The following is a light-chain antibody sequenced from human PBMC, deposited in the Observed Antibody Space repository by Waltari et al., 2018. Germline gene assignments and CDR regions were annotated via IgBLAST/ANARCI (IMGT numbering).Light chain of an antibody. CDR1: SSDVVGYSY. J-gene: IGLJ1*01. V-gene: IGLV2-8*01. Sequence: QSALTQPPSASGSPGQSVTISCTGTSSDVVGYSYVSWYQHHPGKAPKLIIYEVYKRPSGVPDRFSGSKSGNTASLTVSGLQAEDEADYYCSSYAGSNNLGVFGTGTKVTVL. CDR3: SSYAGSNNLGV. CDR2: EVY.